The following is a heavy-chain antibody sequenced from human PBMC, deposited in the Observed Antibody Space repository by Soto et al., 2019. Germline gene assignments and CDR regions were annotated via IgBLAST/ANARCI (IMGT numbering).Heavy chain of an antibody. CDR3: AGDRSSSNWFDP. CDR1: GFTFSSYS. V-gene: IGHV3-21*01. CDR2: ISRSIIDT. J-gene: IGHJ5*02. D-gene: IGHD6-6*01. Sequence: GGSLRLSCAASGFTFSSYSMHWVRQAPGKGLEWVSFISRSIIDTSYADSVKGRFTISRDNARNSVYLQMDTLRAEDTAVYYCAGDRSSSNWFDPWGQGTLVTVSS.